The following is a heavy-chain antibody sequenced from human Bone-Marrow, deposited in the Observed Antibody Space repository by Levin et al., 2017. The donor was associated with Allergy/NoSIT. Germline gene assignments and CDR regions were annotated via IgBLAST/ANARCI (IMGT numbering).Heavy chain of an antibody. J-gene: IGHJ4*02. CDR3: AKDKYRGSYYVGFDN. CDR2: MSHDGRDK. CDR1: GFTFSTYA. D-gene: IGHD1-26*01. V-gene: IGHV3-30*18. Sequence: GESLKISCAVSGFTFSTYAIHWVRQAPGKGLEWVAVMSHDGRDKDYADSVKGRFTISRDNSKNTLFLQMSSLRAEDTAVYYCAKDKYRGSYYVGFDNWGQGTLVTVSS.